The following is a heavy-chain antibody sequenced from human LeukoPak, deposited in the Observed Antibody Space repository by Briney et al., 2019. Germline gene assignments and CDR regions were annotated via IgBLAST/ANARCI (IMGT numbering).Heavy chain of an antibody. Sequence: PSQTLSLTCAISGDSVSSDSVAWNWIRQSPSRGLEWLGRTYYRSKWYNDYAVSVKTRITINPDTSKNQFSLQLNSVTPDDTAVYYCTRASETGQGDYWGQGTLVTVSS. CDR2: TYYRSKWYN. J-gene: IGHJ4*02. CDR3: TRASETGQGDY. CDR1: GDSVSSDSVA. V-gene: IGHV6-1*01.